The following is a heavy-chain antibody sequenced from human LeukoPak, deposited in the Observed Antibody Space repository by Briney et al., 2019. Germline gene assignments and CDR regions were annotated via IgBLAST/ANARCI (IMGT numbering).Heavy chain of an antibody. CDR2: IWYDGSNK. J-gene: IGHJ4*02. CDR1: GFTVSSNY. D-gene: IGHD4-17*01. Sequence: PGGSLRLSCAASGFTVSSNYMHWVRQAPGKGLEWVAVIWYDGSNKYYADSVKGRITISRDNSKNTLYLQMNSLRAEDTAVYYCARSTTVTPDDYWGQGTLVTVSS. CDR3: ARSTTVTPDDY. V-gene: IGHV3-33*08.